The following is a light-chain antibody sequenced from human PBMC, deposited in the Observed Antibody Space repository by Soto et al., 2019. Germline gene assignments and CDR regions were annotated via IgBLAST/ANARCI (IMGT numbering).Light chain of an antibody. CDR3: CSSGGSPTDV. CDR2: EVN. V-gene: IGLV2-23*02. CDR1: SSNVGSYKL. Sequence: QSALTQPASVSGSPGQSITISCTGTSSNVGSYKLVSWYQQHPGKAPKLMIFEVNKRPSGVSNRFSGSKSGNTASLTISGLKVEDEADYYCCSSGGSPTDVVGTGTKVTVL. J-gene: IGLJ1*01.